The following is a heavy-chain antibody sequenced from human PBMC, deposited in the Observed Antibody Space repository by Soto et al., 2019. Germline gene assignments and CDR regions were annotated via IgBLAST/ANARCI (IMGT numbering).Heavy chain of an antibody. CDR1: GGTFSGYY. D-gene: IGHD3-3*01. CDR2: INHSGST. Sequence: PSGTMSLTCAVCGGTFSGYYGGGIRQPPGKGLEWIGEINHSGSTNYNPSLKSRVTISVDTSKNQFSLKLSSVTAADTAVYYCARGHGGITIFGVVISWFDPWGQGTLVTVSS. J-gene: IGHJ5*02. V-gene: IGHV4-34*01. CDR3: ARGHGGITIFGVVISWFDP.